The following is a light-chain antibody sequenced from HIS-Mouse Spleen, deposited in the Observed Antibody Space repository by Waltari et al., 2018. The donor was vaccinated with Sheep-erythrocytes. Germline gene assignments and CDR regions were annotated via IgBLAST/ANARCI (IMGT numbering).Light chain of an antibody. CDR1: VLAKKY. V-gene: IGLV3-27*01. CDR3: YSAADNNLV. Sequence: SYELTQPSSVSVSPGQTARITCSGDVLAKKYARCFQQKPVQAPVLVIYKDSERPSGIPERFSGSSSGTTVTLTISGAQVEDEADYYCYSAADNNLVFGGGTKLTVL. J-gene: IGLJ3*02. CDR2: KDS.